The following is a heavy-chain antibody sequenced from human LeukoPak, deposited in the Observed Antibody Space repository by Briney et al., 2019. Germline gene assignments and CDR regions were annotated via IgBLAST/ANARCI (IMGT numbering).Heavy chain of an antibody. CDR1: GFTFTSYW. CDR2: INADGTYT. J-gene: IGHJ4*02. CDR3: ARDLTMLGTPGDDFDY. V-gene: IGHV3-74*01. D-gene: IGHD3-10*02. Sequence: GGSLRLSCAASGFTFTSYWMHWVRQAPGEGLVWVSRINADGTYTSHADFGKGRFTISRDNANNMVYLQMNSLRAEDTAVYYCARDLTMLGTPGDDFDYWGQGSLVTVSS.